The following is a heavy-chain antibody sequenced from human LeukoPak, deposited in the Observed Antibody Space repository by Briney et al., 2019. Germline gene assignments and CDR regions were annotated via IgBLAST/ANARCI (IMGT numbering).Heavy chain of an antibody. CDR1: GYTFTSYG. D-gene: IGHD3-10*01. CDR2: TSAYNGNT. Sequence: ASVKVSCKASGYTFTSYGISWVRQAPGQGLEWMGWTSAYNGNTNYAQKFQGRVTMTRDMSTSTVYMELSSLRSEDTAVYYCARDRGGFGESKIDYWGQGTLVTVSS. V-gene: IGHV1-18*01. CDR3: ARDRGGFGESKIDY. J-gene: IGHJ4*02.